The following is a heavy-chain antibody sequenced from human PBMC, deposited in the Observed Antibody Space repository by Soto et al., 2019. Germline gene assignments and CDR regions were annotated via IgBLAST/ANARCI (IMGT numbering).Heavy chain of an antibody. J-gene: IGHJ4*01. CDR2: ISNSGSV. D-gene: IGHD3-3*02. CDR1: GGFVSNSQYF. CDR3: ESECDYRAFFDY. V-gene: IGHV4-39*01. Sequence: SETLSLPCTVSGGFVSNSQYFWVCLRQPPGKKLEWIGTISNSGSVSYNPSLNSPVTISVDTSRNQFSLSLPSVTAAVTAVFYCESECDYRAFFDYRGPGTQVPVSS.